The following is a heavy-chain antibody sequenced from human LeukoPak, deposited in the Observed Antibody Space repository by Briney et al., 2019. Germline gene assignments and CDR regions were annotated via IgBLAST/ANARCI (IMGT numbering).Heavy chain of an antibody. D-gene: IGHD4-17*01. CDR2: INHSGST. CDR3: ARLTTYGFDY. V-gene: IGHV4-34*01. CDR1: GGSFSGYY. Sequence: SETLSLTCAVYGGSFSGYYWSWIRQPPGKGLEWIGEINHSGSTNYNPSLKSRVTISVDTSKNQFSLKLSSVTAADTAVYYCARLTTYGFDYWGQGTLVTVSS. J-gene: IGHJ4*02.